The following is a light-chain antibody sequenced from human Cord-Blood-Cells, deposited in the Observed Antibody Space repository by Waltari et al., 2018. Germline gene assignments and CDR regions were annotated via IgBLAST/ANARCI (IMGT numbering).Light chain of an antibody. CDR3: SSYTSSSTYVV. J-gene: IGLJ2*01. CDR2: EVS. CDR1: SRDVGSYNR. Sequence: QSALTQPPSVSGSPGQSATIPCTGTSRDVGSYNRVSWYHQPPGTAPNLMIYEVSNRPSGVPDRFSGSKSGNTASLTISGLQAEDEADYYCSSYTSSSTYVVFGGGTKLTVL. V-gene: IGLV2-18*02.